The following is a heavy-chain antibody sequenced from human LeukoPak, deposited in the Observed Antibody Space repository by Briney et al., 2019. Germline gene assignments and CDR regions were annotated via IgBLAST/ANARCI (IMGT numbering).Heavy chain of an antibody. CDR3: ARQVVVAARHHDAFDI. D-gene: IGHD2-15*01. CDR1: GGTFSSYA. J-gene: IGHJ3*02. Sequence: SVKVSCKASGGTFSSYAISWVRQAPGQGLEWMGRIIPIFGTANYAQKFQGRVTITTDESTSTAYMELSSLRSEDTGVYYCARQVVVAARHHDAFDIWGQGTMVTVSS. V-gene: IGHV1-69*05. CDR2: IIPIFGTA.